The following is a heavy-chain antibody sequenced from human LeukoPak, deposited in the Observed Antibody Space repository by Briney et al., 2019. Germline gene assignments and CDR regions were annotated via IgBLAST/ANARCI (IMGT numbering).Heavy chain of an antibody. V-gene: IGHV1-2*02. CDR2: INPNSGGT. Sequence: GASVTVSCKASGYTFTGYYMHWVRQAPGQGLEWMGWINPNSGGTNYAQKFQGRVTMTRDTSISTAYMELSRLRSDDTAVYYCARGGYSSSWFYYGMDVWGQGTTVTVSS. CDR1: GYTFTGYY. J-gene: IGHJ6*02. D-gene: IGHD6-13*01. CDR3: ARGGYSSSWFYYGMDV.